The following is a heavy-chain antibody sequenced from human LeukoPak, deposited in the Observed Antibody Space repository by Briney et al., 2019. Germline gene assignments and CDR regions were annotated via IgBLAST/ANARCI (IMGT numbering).Heavy chain of an antibody. CDR3: ARGPAIFYYLDY. Sequence: GSLRLSCAASGFTFSNYDMHWVRQAPGKGLEWIGEVFHSGNTNYNPSLESRVTISVDKSKNRLSLKLNSVTAADTAVYFCARGPAIFYYLDYWGQGALVIVSS. D-gene: IGHD3-3*02. J-gene: IGHJ4*02. CDR1: GFTFSNYD. V-gene: IGHV4-34*01. CDR2: VFHSGNT.